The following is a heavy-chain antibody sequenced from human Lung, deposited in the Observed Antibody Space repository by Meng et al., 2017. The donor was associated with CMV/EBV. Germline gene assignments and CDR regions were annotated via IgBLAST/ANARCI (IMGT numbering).Heavy chain of an antibody. V-gene: IGHV3-23*03. CDR1: GFTFSTFA. Sequence: GGSLRLSCAASGFTFSTFAMSWVRQAPGKGLQWVSVIYSGDDSTYYADSVKGRFTISRDNSKNMLYLQMNSLRAEDSAAYFCAKGKWGGYYYYYGMDVWGRGTTXTVS. CDR2: IYSGDDST. J-gene: IGHJ6*02. D-gene: IGHD1-26*01. CDR3: AKGKWGGYYYYYGMDV.